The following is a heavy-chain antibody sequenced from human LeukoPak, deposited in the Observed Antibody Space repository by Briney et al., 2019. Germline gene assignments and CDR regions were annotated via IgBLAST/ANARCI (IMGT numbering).Heavy chain of an antibody. CDR2: IYYSGST. CDR3: ARDGSGWSGWFDP. J-gene: IGHJ5*02. Sequence: SETLSLTCTVSGGSIKSYYWSWIRQSLGKGLEWIGYIYYSGSTNYNPSLKSRVTISVDTSKNQFSLKLTSVTAADTAVYYCARDGSGWSGWFDPWGQGTLVTVSS. CDR1: GGSIKSYY. V-gene: IGHV4-59*01. D-gene: IGHD6-19*01.